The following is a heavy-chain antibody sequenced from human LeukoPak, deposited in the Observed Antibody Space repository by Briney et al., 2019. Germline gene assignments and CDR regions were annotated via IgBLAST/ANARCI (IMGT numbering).Heavy chain of an antibody. J-gene: IGHJ4*02. CDR2: IYHSGST. CDR3: ASPFH. Sequence: PSETLSLTCAVSGYPISSGYYWGWIRQPPGKGLEWIGSIYHSGSTYYNPSLKSRVTISVDTSKNQFSLKLSSVTAADTAVYYCASPFHWGQGTLVTVSS. V-gene: IGHV4-38-2*01. CDR1: GYPISSGYY.